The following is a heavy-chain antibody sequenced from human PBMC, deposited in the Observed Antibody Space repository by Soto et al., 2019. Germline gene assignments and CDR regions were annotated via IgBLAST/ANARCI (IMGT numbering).Heavy chain of an antibody. CDR3: ARGGGGSNMAY. D-gene: IGHD3-16*01. Sequence: QVQLVESGGGLVQPGGSLRLSCRASGFRFSDHYMTWVRQAPGKGLEWISFISGSTTYTNYADSVKGRFTVSRDNAKNALYLQMNSLTAEDTAVYYCARGGGGSNMAYWGHGTLVTVSS. CDR1: GFRFSDHY. V-gene: IGHV3-11*06. CDR2: ISGSTTYT. J-gene: IGHJ4*01.